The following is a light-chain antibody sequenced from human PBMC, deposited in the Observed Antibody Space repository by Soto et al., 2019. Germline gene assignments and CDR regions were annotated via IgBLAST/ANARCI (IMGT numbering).Light chain of an antibody. Sequence: DIQMTQSPSSLSASVGDRVTITCRASQTISSYLAWYQPKPGKVPKLLIYAASTFQTGVPSRFRGSGSGTEFTLTISSLQPDDFATYYCQHYNSYSEAFGQGTKVDIK. J-gene: IGKJ1*01. CDR3: QHYNSYSEA. CDR2: AAS. CDR1: QTISSY. V-gene: IGKV1-5*03.